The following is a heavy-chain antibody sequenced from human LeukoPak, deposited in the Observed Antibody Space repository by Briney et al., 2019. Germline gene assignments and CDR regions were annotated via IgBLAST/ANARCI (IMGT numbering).Heavy chain of an antibody. D-gene: IGHD2-2*02. Sequence: GGSLRLSCAASGFTFSSYGMHWVRQAPGKGLEWVAFIRYDGSNKYYADSVKGRFTISRDNSKNTLYLQMNSLRAEDTAVYYCAKLGTYCSSTSCYTGYYYYYMDVWGKGTTVTISS. J-gene: IGHJ6*03. CDR1: GFTFSSYG. CDR3: AKLGTYCSSTSCYTGYYYYYMDV. CDR2: IRYDGSNK. V-gene: IGHV3-30*02.